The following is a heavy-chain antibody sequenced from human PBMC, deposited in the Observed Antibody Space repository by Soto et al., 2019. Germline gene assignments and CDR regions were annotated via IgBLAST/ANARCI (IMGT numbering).Heavy chain of an antibody. V-gene: IGHV3-30*18. CDR3: AKERRLYRSSWYFDY. CDR2: ISYDGSNK. D-gene: IGHD6-13*01. J-gene: IGHJ4*02. CDR1: GFTFSSYG. Sequence: QVQLVESGGCVVQPGRSLRLSCAASGFTFSSYGMHWVRQAPGKGLEWVAVISYDGSNKYYADSVKGRFTISRDNSKNTLYLQMNSLRAEDTAVYYCAKERRLYRSSWYFDYWGQGTLVTVSS.